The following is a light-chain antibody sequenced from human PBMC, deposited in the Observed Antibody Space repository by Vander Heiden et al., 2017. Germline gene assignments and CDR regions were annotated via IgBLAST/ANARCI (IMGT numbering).Light chain of an antibody. V-gene: IGLV4-69*01. CDR2: VNSDGSH. CDR3: QTWGSGIVV. J-gene: IGLJ2*01. CDR1: RRHDNYA. Sequence: LVLTQSPSASASLGASVKHPCTLTRRHDNYAIAGHQQQPDKGPRYLMKVNSDGSHSKGDGIPDRFSGSSSGAERYLIISSLQSEDEADYYCQTWGSGIVVFGGGTKLTVL.